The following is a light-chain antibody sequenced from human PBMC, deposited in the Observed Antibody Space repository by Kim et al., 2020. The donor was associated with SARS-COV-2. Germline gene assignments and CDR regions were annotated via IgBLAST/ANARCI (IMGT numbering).Light chain of an antibody. J-gene: IGLJ2*01. Sequence: QSALTHPASVSGSPRQSITISCTGTSSDVGGYNYVSWYQQHPGKAPKLMIYDVSNRPSGVSNRFSGSKSGNTASLTISGIQAEDEADYYCSSYTSSSTLGVFGGGTQLTVL. V-gene: IGLV2-14*03. CDR3: SSYTSSSTLGV. CDR2: DVS. CDR1: SSDVGGYNY.